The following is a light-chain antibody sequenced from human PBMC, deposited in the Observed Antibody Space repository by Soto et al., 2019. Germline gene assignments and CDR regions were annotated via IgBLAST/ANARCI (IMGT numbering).Light chain of an antibody. J-gene: IGLJ2*01. CDR1: SSNIGNNY. CDR3: GTWDARLGAVV. V-gene: IGLV1-51*01. Sequence: QSVLTQPPSVSAAPGQKVTISCSGSSSNIGNNYVSWYQHLPGAAPKLFIYDNAKRPSGVPDRFSGFKSGTSATLGITGRQTGDEAEYYCGTWDARLGAVVFGGGTQLTVL. CDR2: DNA.